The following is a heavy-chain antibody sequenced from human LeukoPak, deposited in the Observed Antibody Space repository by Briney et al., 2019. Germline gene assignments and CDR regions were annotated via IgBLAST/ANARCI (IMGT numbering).Heavy chain of an antibody. CDR1: GFTFSSYS. D-gene: IGHD3-10*01. J-gene: IGHJ4*02. CDR3: ARGPITQPHYGSGSSHY. Sequence: PGGSLRLSCAASGFTFSSYSMNWVRQAPGKGLEWVSSISSSSSYIYYADSVKGRFTISRDNAKNSLYLQMNSLRAEDTAVYYCARGPITQPHYGSGSSHYWGQGTLVTVSS. V-gene: IGHV3-21*01. CDR2: ISSSSSYI.